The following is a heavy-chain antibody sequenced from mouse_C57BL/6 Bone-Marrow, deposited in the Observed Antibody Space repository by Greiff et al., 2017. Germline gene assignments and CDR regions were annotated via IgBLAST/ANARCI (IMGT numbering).Heavy chain of an antibody. V-gene: IGHV1-64*01. J-gene: IGHJ1*03. CDR2: IHPNSGST. CDR1: GYTFTSYW. D-gene: IGHD1-1*01. CDR3: ARGRYYGSSLWSFDV. Sequence: QVHVKQPGAELVKPGASVKLSCKASGYTFTSYWMHWVKQRPGQGLEWIGMIHPNSGSTNYNEKFKSKATLPVDNSSSTAYMQLSSLTSEDSAVYYCARGRYYGSSLWSFDVWGTGTTVTVSS.